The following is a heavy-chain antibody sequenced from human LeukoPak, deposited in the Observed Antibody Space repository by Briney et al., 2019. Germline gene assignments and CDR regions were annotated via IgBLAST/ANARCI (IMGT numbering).Heavy chain of an antibody. CDR1: RFTFSTFT. J-gene: IGHJ3*02. V-gene: IGHV3-30-3*01. CDR2: ISYDGTNK. D-gene: IGHD4/OR15-4a*01. Sequence: GGSLRLSCAATRFTFSTFTMHWVRQAPGKGLEWVSLISYDGTNKSYADSLRGRFTISRGNSKDTLYLQMNSLRAEDTAVYYCAREGDYGDADAFDIWGQGTMVTVSS. CDR3: AREGDYGDADAFDI.